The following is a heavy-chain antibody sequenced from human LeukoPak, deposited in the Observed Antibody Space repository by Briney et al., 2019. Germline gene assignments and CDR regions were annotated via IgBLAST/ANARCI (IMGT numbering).Heavy chain of an antibody. Sequence: ASVKVSCKASGYTFTSYYMHWVRQAPGQGLEWMGIINPSGGSTSYAQKFQGRVTMTRDMSTSTVYMGLSSLRSEDTAVYYCARASSWYMPRDAFDIWGQGTMVTVSS. CDR3: ARASSWYMPRDAFDI. CDR1: GYTFTSYY. CDR2: INPSGGST. J-gene: IGHJ3*02. V-gene: IGHV1-46*01. D-gene: IGHD6-13*01.